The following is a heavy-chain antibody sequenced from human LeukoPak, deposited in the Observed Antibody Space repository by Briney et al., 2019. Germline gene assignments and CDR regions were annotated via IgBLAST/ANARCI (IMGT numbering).Heavy chain of an antibody. Sequence: KTSETLSLTCTVSGGSISGYYWTWIRQPPGKGLEWIGYIHYSGSTNYHPSLKSRVTLSVDTSRNQFSLRLSSVTAADTAVYYCARDGRGYASSWYSDLWGQGTLVTVSS. CDR3: ARDGRGYASSWYSDL. V-gene: IGHV4-59*12. D-gene: IGHD6-13*01. CDR1: GGSISGYY. J-gene: IGHJ4*02. CDR2: IHYSGST.